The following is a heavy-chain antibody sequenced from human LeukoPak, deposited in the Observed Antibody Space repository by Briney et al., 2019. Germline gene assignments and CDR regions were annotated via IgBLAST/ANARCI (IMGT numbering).Heavy chain of an antibody. V-gene: IGHV3-21*01. Sequence: SGGSLRLSCAASGFTFSSYSMNWVRQAPGKGLEWVSSISSSSSYIYYADSVKGRFTISRDNAKNSLYLQMNSLRAEDTAVYYCARDGSGYYDILTGYYGWFDPWGQGTLVTVSS. J-gene: IGHJ5*02. CDR3: ARDGSGYYDILTGYYGWFDP. CDR1: GFTFSSYS. CDR2: ISSSSSYI. D-gene: IGHD3-9*01.